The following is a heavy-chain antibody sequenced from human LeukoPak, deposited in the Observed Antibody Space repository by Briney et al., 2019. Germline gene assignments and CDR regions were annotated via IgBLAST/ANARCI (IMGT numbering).Heavy chain of an antibody. V-gene: IGHV4-4*07. CDR2: VYTSGTT. CDR1: GDSTSGYY. CDR3: ARGFGHP. D-gene: IGHD3-10*01. J-gene: IGHJ5*02. Sequence: SETLSLTCTVSGDSTSGYYWSWFRQPAGKGLEWIGRVYTSGTTNYNPSLKSRVTMSIDTSKNQFSLKLTSVTAADTAVYYCARGFGHPWGQGTLVTVSS.